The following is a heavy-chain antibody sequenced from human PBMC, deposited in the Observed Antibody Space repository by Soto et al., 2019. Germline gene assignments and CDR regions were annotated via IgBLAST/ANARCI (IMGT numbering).Heavy chain of an antibody. CDR1: GFVFGDYE. J-gene: IGHJ4*02. CDR3: TRGVVIGY. V-gene: IGHV3-49*03. CDR2: IRTNSRGATT. Sequence: PVGSLRLSCTTSGFVFGDYEMSWSRQAPGKGLEWVGFIRTNSRGATTEYAASVRGRFTISRDDSKSVAYLQMNSLKIEDTAVYYCTRGVVIGYWGQGTLVTVS.